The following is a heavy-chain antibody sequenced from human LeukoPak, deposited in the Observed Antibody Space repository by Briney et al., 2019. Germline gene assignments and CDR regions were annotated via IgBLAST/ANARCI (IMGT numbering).Heavy chain of an antibody. J-gene: IGHJ4*02. D-gene: IGHD3-10*01. CDR2: ISSSSSYI. CDR1: GFTFSSYS. Sequence: KSGGSLRLSCAASGFTFSSYSMNWVRQAPGKGLEWVSSISSSSSYISYADSVKGRFTISRDNAKNSLYLQMNSLRAEDTAVYYCARDQLLWFGELLSAFDYWGQGTLVTVSS. V-gene: IGHV3-21*01. CDR3: ARDQLLWFGELLSAFDY.